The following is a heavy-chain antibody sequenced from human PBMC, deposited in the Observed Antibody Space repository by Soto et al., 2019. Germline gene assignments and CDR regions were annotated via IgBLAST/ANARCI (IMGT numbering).Heavy chain of an antibody. CDR3: ARGSPYCSGCSCYSMDY. CDR1: GFTVSSNY. V-gene: IGHV3-53*04. D-gene: IGHD2-15*01. CDR2: IYSGGST. J-gene: IGHJ4*02. Sequence: EVQLVESGGGLVQPGGSLRLSCAASGFTVSSNYMSWVRQAPGKGLEWVSVIYSGGSTYYADSVKGRFTISRHNSKNPLYLQMNSLRAEDTAVYYCARGSPYCSGCSCYSMDYWGQGTLVTVSS.